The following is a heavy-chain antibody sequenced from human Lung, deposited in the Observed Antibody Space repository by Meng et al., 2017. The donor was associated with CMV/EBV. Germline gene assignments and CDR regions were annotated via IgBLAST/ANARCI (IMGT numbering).Heavy chain of an antibody. CDR3: ASSEYSNRVDF. CDR1: GVTFRNYY. V-gene: IGHV3-74*01. J-gene: IGHJ4*02. Sequence: GGSLRLSCAVTGVTFRNYYMHWVRQAPGKGLVWVSRINSDGSSTHYADSVKGRFSISRDNAKNTLHLQVNSLRAEDTAVYYCASSEYSNRVDFWGRGTLVTVSS. CDR2: INSDGSST. D-gene: IGHD4-11*01.